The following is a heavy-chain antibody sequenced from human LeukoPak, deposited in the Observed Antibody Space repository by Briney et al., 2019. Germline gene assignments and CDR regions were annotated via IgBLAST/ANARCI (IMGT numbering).Heavy chain of an antibody. CDR1: GSTFSNYV. Sequence: PGGSLRLSCAASGSTFSNYVMSWVRQAPGKGLEWVSGISGSGDSTYYADSVKGRFTISRDNSKNTLYLQMNSLRVEDTAAYYCAKVRAPSGWFNSDYWGQGTLVTVSS. CDR2: ISGSGDST. D-gene: IGHD6-19*01. J-gene: IGHJ4*02. V-gene: IGHV3-23*01. CDR3: AKVRAPSGWFNSDY.